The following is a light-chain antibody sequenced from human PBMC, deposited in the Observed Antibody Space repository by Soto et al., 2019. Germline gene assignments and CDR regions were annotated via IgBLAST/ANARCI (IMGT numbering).Light chain of an antibody. Sequence: EIVMTQSPATLSVSPGERATVSCRASQSVSSDLAWYQQQPGQAPRLLIYGVSTRATGIPARFSGSGSGTDFTLTISSLQSEDFAVYYCLEYNNWPRRTFGQGTKVDIK. CDR3: LEYNNWPRRT. CDR2: GVS. V-gene: IGKV3-15*01. CDR1: QSVSSD. J-gene: IGKJ1*01.